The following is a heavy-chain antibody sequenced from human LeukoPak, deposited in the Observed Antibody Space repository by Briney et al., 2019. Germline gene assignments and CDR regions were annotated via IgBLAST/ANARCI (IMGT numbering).Heavy chain of an antibody. CDR2: IKQDGSEK. Sequence: GGSLRLSCAASGFTFSSYWMSWVRQAPGKGLEWVANIKQDGSEKYYVDSVKGRFTISRDNAKNSLYLQMNSLRAEDTAVYYCAKVNSYYYDSSGYYEYWGQGTLVTVSS. J-gene: IGHJ4*02. V-gene: IGHV3-7*03. D-gene: IGHD3-22*01. CDR1: GFTFSSYW. CDR3: AKVNSYYYDSSGYYEY.